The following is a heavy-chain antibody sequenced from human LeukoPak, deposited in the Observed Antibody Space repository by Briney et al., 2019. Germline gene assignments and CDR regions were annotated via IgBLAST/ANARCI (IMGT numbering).Heavy chain of an antibody. CDR2: IKQDGSEK. D-gene: IGHD5-24*01. J-gene: IGHJ4*02. V-gene: IGHV3-7*01. CDR3: AKGHVEMATGSDY. CDR1: GFTFSSYW. Sequence: GGSLRLSCAASGFTFSSYWMSWVRQAPGKGLEWVANIKQDGSEKYYVDSVKGRFTISRDNAKNSLYLQMNSLRAEDTAVYYCAKGHVEMATGSDYWGQGTLVTVSS.